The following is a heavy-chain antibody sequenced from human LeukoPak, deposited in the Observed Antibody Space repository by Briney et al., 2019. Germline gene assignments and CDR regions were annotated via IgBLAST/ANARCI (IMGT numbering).Heavy chain of an antibody. Sequence: GGSLRLSCAASGFTFSSYAMHWVRQAPGKGLEWVAFIRYDGSNKYYADSVKGRFTISRDNSKNTLYLQMNSLRAEDTAVYYCAGGGALKYNWFDPWGQGTLVTVSS. J-gene: IGHJ5*02. V-gene: IGHV3-30*04. CDR1: GFTFSSYA. D-gene: IGHD1-26*01. CDR3: AGGGALKYNWFDP. CDR2: IRYDGSNK.